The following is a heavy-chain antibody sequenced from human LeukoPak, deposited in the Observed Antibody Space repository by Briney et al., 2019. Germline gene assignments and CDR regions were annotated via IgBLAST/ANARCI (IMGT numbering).Heavy chain of an antibody. CDR3: ARVENYYYDSSGYYEA. V-gene: IGHV1-2*06. J-gene: IGHJ5*02. CDR2: INPNSGDT. D-gene: IGHD3-22*01. CDR1: GYTLTVYY. Sequence: ASVKVSCKASGYTLTVYYIHWVRQAPGQGLEWMGRINPNSGDTNFAQKFQGRVTMTRDTSISTAYMELSRLRSDDTAVYYCARVENYYYDSSGYYEAWGQGTLVTVSS.